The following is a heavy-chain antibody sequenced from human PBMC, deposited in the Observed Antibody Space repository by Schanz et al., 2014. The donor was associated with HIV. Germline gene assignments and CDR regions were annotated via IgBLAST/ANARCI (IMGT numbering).Heavy chain of an antibody. Sequence: QVQLQESGPRLVKPSQTVSLTCTVSGDSVSSGGYYWSWVRQHPGKGLEWIGDIYYIGSANYNVSLESRVTISVATSTNQISLKLTSVTAADTAVYYCARVVSGRLGGWAFDIWGRGTLVTVSS. V-gene: IGHV4-31*03. CDR1: GDSVSSGGYY. D-gene: IGHD1-26*01. J-gene: IGHJ3*02. CDR2: IYYIGSA. CDR3: ARVVSGRLGGWAFDI.